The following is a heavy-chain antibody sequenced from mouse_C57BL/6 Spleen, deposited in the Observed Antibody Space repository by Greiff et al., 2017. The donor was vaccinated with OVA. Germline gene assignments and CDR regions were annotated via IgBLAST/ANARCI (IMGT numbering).Heavy chain of an antibody. CDR3: VWGIAAMDY. J-gene: IGHJ4*01. CDR1: GFSFNTYA. CDR2: IRSQSNNYAT. Sequence: GGGLVQPNGSLTLSCAASGFSFNTYAMNWVRQAQGKGLEWVARIRSQSNNYATYYADSVKDRYTISRDESESMLYLQRNNLKTDDTSMYYWVWGIAAMDYWGQGTSVTVSS. V-gene: IGHV10-1*01.